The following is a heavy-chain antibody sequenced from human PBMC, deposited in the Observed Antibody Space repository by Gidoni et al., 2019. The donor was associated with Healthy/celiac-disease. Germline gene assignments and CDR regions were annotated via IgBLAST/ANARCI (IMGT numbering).Heavy chain of an antibody. CDR3: ARDLDPPDEYVAARPFYYYGMDV. Sequence: EVQLVESGGGLVQPGGSLRLSCAASGFTFSSYWMHWVRQAPGKGLVWVSRINSDGSSTSYADSVKGRFTISRDNAKNTLYLQMNSLRAEDTAVYYCARDLDPPDEYVAARPFYYYGMDVWGQGTTVTVSS. CDR1: GFTFSSYW. CDR2: INSDGSST. D-gene: IGHD6-6*01. V-gene: IGHV3-74*01. J-gene: IGHJ6*02.